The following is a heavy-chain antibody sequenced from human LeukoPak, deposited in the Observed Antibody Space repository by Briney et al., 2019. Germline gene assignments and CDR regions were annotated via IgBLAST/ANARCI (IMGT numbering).Heavy chain of an antibody. CDR2: IDYRGST. CDR1: SGSISSYY. J-gene: IGHJ5*02. V-gene: IGHV4-59*01. CDR3: ARVVTIFGSIGGWFDP. D-gene: IGHD3-3*01. Sequence: SETLSLTCTVSSGSISSYYWSWIRQPPGKGLEWIGYIDYRGSTNYNPSLKRRVTISVDTSKNQFSLKLSSVTAADTAVYYCARVVTIFGSIGGWFDPWGQGTLVTVSS.